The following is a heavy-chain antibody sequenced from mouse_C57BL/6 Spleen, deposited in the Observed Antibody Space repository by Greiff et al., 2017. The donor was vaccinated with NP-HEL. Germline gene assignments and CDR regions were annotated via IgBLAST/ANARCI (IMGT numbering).Heavy chain of an antibody. D-gene: IGHD1-1*02. J-gene: IGHJ2*01. CDR3: ARGGGSYWLDY. CDR2: INPGSGGT. V-gene: IGHV1-54*01. Sequence: VQLQQSGAELVRPGTSVKVSCKASGYAFTNYLIEWVKQRPGQGLEWIGVINPGSGGTNYNEKFKGKATLTADKSSSTAYMQLSSRTSEDSAVYCGARGGGSYWLDYWGQGTTVTVSA. CDR1: GYAFTNYL.